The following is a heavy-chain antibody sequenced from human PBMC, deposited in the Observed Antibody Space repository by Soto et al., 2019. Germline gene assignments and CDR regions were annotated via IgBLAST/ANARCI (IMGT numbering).Heavy chain of an antibody. D-gene: IGHD1-1*01. V-gene: IGHV4-30-2*01. CDR2: IYHREIT. J-gene: IGHJ6*02. Sequence: PSETLSLTCTVSRGSVSSGGYSWNWLRQPPGKGLEWIGYIYHREITSYNPSLKSRVTISVDRSKNQFSLRLNSVTAADTAVYYCAGDSRSTTTFALDIWGQGTTVTVSS. CDR1: RGSVSSGGYS. CDR3: AGDSRSTTTFALDI.